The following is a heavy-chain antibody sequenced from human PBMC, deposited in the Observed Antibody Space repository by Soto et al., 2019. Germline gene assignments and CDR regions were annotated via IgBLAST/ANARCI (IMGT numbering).Heavy chain of an antibody. CDR1: GFTFNNYA. CDR3: ARDDSSSRGVDY. CDR2: IWYDGSNK. D-gene: IGHD6-6*01. Sequence: GGALRLSCSASGFTFNNYAIHWVRQSPGKGLEWVAVIWYDGSNKYYADSVKGRFTISRDNSKNTLYLQMNSLRAEDAAVYYCARDDSSSRGVDYWGQGTLVTVSS. V-gene: IGHV3-33*08. J-gene: IGHJ4*02.